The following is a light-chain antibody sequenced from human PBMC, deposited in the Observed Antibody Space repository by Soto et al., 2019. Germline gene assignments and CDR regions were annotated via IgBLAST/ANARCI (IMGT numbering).Light chain of an antibody. CDR1: HYVSRS. J-gene: IGKJ5*01. CDR2: AAS. V-gene: IGKV1-9*01. CDR3: QQYNIWRSIT. Sequence: DTQLTHSPSFLSASFGDIVTIAFRAIHYVSRSVGWYQQKPGTAPKLLISAASTLNSGVPSRFSGSGSGTDFTLTISSLQSEDFAVYYCQQYNIWRSITFGPGTRLEIK.